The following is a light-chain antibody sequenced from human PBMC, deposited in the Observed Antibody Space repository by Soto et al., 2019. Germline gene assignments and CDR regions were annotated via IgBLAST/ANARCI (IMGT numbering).Light chain of an antibody. CDR2: VAS. Sequence: EIVLTQSPGTLSLSPGERATLSCRASQSVSSSYLAWYKQKPGQAPMRLIYVASTRATGIPARFSGSGSGTDFTLTIRRLEPEYLAVYYGQQYGSSTFTFGQGTKVDIK. V-gene: IGKV3-20*01. CDR1: QSVSSSY. CDR3: QQYGSSTFT. J-gene: IGKJ1*01.